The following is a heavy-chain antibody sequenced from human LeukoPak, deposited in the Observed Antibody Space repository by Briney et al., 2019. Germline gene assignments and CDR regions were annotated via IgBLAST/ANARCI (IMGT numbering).Heavy chain of an antibody. CDR1: GFTFSSYG. V-gene: IGHV3-33*01. CDR2: IWYDESNK. D-gene: IGHD3-22*01. J-gene: IGHJ4*02. Sequence: GGSLRLSCAASGFTFSSYGMHWVRQAPGKGLEWVAVIWYDESNKYYADTVKGRFTISRDNSKNTLYLQMNSLRAEDTAVYYCASGYYYDSSGDFDYWGQGTLVTVSS. CDR3: ASGYYYDSSGDFDY.